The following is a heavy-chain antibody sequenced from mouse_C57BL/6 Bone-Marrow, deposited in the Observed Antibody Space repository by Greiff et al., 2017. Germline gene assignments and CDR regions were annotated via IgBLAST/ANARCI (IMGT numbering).Heavy chain of an antibody. CDR2: ISSGGSYT. V-gene: IGHV5-6*01. J-gene: IGHJ3*01. CDR1: GFTFSSYG. CDR3: AIMITTFAY. D-gene: IGHD2-4*01. Sequence: EVMLVESGGDLVKPGGSLKLSCAASGFTFSSYGMSWVRQTPDKRLEWVATISSGGSYTYYPDSVKGRCTISRDKAKNTLYLQMSSLKSEDTAMYYCAIMITTFAYWGQGTLVTVSA.